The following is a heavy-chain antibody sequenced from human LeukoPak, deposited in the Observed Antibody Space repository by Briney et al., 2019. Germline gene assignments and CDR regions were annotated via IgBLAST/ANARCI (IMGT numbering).Heavy chain of an antibody. J-gene: IGHJ6*03. Sequence: GGSLRLSCAASGFTFSDYYMSWIRQAPGKGLEWVSYISSCSTIYYADSVKGRFTISRYNGKNYLYLQMNSMRAEDTAVYYCAKEAGTLKGFYYYYMDVWGKGTTVTISS. CDR2: ISSCSTI. D-gene: IGHD6-19*01. CDR3: AKEAGTLKGFYYYYMDV. V-gene: IGHV3-11*01. CDR1: GFTFSDYY.